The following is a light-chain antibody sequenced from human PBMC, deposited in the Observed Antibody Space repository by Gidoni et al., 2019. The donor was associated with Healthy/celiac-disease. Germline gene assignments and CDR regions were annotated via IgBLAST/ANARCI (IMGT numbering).Light chain of an antibody. V-gene: IGKV4-1*01. J-gene: IGKJ4*01. CDR2: LAS. Sequence: IVINQSPESLAVSLGDRATIKCKSSQSVLCSSNNTNYLAVYQQKPGQPTKRLVYLASTRESGVPNRFSGSASGKDFTLTISSLPDEDVAVYCCQQYYSTPLTFGGGTKVEIK. CDR3: QQYYSTPLT. CDR1: QSVLCSSNNTNY.